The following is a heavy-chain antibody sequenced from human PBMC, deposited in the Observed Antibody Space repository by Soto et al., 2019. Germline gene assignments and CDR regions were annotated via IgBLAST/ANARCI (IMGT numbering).Heavy chain of an antibody. D-gene: IGHD6-13*01. V-gene: IGHV4-39*01. J-gene: IGHJ6*03. Sequence: TLSLTCIVSGGSISSGNYYWGWIRQPPGKGLEWIGTIYYSGSTYYNPSLKSRVTISVDTSKNQFSLKLSSVTAADTAVYYCARHLMGRYSSSDYYMDVWGKGISVTVSS. CDR2: IYYSGST. CDR1: GGSISSGNYY. CDR3: ARHLMGRYSSSDYYMDV.